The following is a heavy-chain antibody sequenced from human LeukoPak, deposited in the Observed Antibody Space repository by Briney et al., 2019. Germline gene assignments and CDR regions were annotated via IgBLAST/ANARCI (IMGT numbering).Heavy chain of an antibody. CDR2: IYPDDSDT. CDR1: GYSFTSYW. V-gene: IGHV5-51*01. J-gene: IGHJ4*02. Sequence: GESLKISCKGSGYSFTSYWIGWVRPMPGKGLEWMGSIYPDDSDTRYSPSFQGQVTISADKSISTAYLQWSSLKASDTAMYYCARPWYYGSGSYLYFDYWGQGTLVTVSS. D-gene: IGHD3-10*01. CDR3: ARPWYYGSGSYLYFDY.